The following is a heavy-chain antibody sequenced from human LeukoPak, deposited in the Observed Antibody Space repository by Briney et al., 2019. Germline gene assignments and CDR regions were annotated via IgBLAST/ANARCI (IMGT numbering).Heavy chain of an antibody. CDR2: IKQDGSEQ. J-gene: IGHJ4*02. CDR1: GFTFSSYW. Sequence: GGSLRLSCAASGFTFSSYWMSWVRQAPGKGLEWVANIKQDGSEQYYVDSVKGRFTISRDNAKNSLYLQMNSLRAEDTAVYYCARGRYYYGSSGYVDYFDYWGQGTLVTVSS. D-gene: IGHD3-22*01. CDR3: ARGRYYYGSSGYVDYFDY. V-gene: IGHV3-7*01.